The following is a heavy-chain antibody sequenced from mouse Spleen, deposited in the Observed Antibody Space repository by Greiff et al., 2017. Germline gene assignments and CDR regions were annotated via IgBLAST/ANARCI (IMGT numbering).Heavy chain of an antibody. CDR3: AGSPYGNYGWFAY. V-gene: IGHV5-16*01. CDR1: GFTFSDYY. J-gene: IGHJ3*01. Sequence: EVKLVESEGGLVQPGSSMKLSCTASGFTFSDYYMAWVRQVPEKGLEWVANINYDGSSTYYLDSLKSRFIISRDNAKNILYLQMSSLKSEDTATYYCAGSPYGNYGWFAYWGQGTLVTVSA. D-gene: IGHD2-1*01. CDR2: INYDGSST.